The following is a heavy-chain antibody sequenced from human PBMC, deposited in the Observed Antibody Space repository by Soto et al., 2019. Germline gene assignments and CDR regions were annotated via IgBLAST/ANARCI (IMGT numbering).Heavy chain of an antibody. V-gene: IGHV4-31*03. D-gene: IGHD3-16*01. J-gene: IGHJ5*02. Sequence: QVQLQESGPGLVKPSQTLSLTCTVSGGSISSGGYYWSWIRQHPGKGLEWIGYIYYSGSTYYNPSLESRVSNSVDTCRIQFSLKLSSVPAADTAVYYCAGEAGGCYDPRWFDPWGQGTLVTVSS. CDR2: IYYSGST. CDR3: AGEAGGCYDPRWFDP. CDR1: GGSISSGGYY.